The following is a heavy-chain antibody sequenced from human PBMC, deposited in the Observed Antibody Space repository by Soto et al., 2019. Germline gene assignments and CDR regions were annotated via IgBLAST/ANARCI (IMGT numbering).Heavy chain of an antibody. J-gene: IGHJ2*01. CDR2: IYYSGST. CDR3: ARDPPIAVAGGWYFDL. CDR1: GGSISSSSYY. V-gene: IGHV4-39*07. Sequence: SETLSLTCTVSGGSISSSSYYWGWIRQPPGKGLEWIGSIYYSGSTYYNPSLKSRVTISVDTSKNQFSLKLSSVTAADTAVYYCARDPPIAVAGGWYFDLWGRGTLVTVSS. D-gene: IGHD6-19*01.